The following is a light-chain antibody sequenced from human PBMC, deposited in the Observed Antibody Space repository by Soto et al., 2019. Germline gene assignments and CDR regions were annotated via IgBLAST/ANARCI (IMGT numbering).Light chain of an antibody. Sequence: QSVLTQPASVSGSPGQSITISCTGTSSDVGGYNYVSWYQQYPGKAPKLIIYEVVNRPSGVSNRFSGSKSGNTASLTISGLQPEDEADYYCCSYTVSSTRVFGGGTKLTVL. V-gene: IGLV2-14*01. CDR2: EVV. J-gene: IGLJ3*02. CDR3: CSYTVSSTRV. CDR1: SSDVGGYNY.